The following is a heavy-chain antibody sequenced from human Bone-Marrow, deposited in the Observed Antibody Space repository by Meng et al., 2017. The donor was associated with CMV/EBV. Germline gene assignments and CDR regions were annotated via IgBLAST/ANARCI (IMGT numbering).Heavy chain of an antibody. D-gene: IGHD5-18*01. CDR2: IIPIFGTA. Sequence: SVKVSCKASGGTFSSYAISWVRQAPGQGLEWMGGIIPIFGTANYAQKFQGRVTITTDESTSTAYMELSSLRSEDTAVYYCARGGQLWSSRNWFDPWGQGTLVTVSS. V-gene: IGHV1-69*05. CDR3: ARGGQLWSSRNWFDP. J-gene: IGHJ5*02. CDR1: GGTFSSYA.